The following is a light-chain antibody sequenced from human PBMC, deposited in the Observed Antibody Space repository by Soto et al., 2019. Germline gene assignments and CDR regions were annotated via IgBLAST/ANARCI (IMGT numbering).Light chain of an antibody. Sequence: EIVMTQSPATLSVSPGERATLSCRASQSVSSNLAWYQQKLGQAPRLLIYGASTRATGIPARFSGSGSGTEFTLTISSLQSEAFAVYYCQQYNNWWTFGQGTKVEIK. CDR3: QQYNNWWT. CDR2: GAS. V-gene: IGKV3-15*01. CDR1: QSVSSN. J-gene: IGKJ1*01.